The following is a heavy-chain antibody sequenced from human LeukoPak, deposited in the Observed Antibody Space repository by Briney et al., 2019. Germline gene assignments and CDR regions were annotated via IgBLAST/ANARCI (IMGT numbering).Heavy chain of an antibody. CDR2: VFYSGST. CDR1: GGSITNYY. CDR3: AREAGTYDAFDI. V-gene: IGHV4-59*01. Sequence: SETLSLTCTVSGGSITNYYWNWIRQPPGKELEWIGYVFYSGSTNYNPSLKSRVTISVDTSKNQFSLKVTSVTAADTALYYCAREAGTYDAFDIWGQGTMVTVSS. D-gene: IGHD3/OR15-3a*01. J-gene: IGHJ3*02.